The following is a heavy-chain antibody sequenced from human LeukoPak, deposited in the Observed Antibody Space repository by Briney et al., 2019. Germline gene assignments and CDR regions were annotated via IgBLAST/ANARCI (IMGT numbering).Heavy chain of an antibody. CDR3: ARAPVATPSEFDY. CDR2: ISYGGKA. J-gene: IGHJ4*02. D-gene: IGHD5-12*01. V-gene: IGHV4-31*11. CDR1: GDSISSGGYW. Sequence: SETLSLTCAVSGDSISSGGYWWSWIRQHPGKGPEWIGYISYGGKADYNPSLKSRVAISADTPKNQFSLKLSSTTAADTAVYYCARAPVATPSEFDYWGQGTLVTVSS.